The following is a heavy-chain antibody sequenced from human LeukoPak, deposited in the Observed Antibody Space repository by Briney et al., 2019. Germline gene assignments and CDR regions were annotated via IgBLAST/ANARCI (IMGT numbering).Heavy chain of an antibody. Sequence: PSETLSLTCTVSGGSISSYYWSWIRQPPGEGLEWIGYIYYSGSTNYNPSLKSRVTISVDTSKNQFSLKLSSVTAADTAVYYCARLQGYCSSTSCYTGNWFDPWGQGTLVTVSS. V-gene: IGHV4-59*08. CDR3: ARLQGYCSSTSCYTGNWFDP. D-gene: IGHD2-2*02. CDR2: IYYSGST. J-gene: IGHJ5*02. CDR1: GGSISSYY.